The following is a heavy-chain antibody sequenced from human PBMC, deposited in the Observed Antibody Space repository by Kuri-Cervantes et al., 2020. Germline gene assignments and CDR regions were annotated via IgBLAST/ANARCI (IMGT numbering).Heavy chain of an antibody. CDR3: ARDSRGRYCSSTSCYRWYFDL. CDR1: GFTFSSYA. J-gene: IGHJ2*01. CDR2: ISYDGSNK. D-gene: IGHD2-2*01. V-gene: IGHV3-30*01. Sequence: GESLKISCAASGFTFSSYAMHWVRQAPGKGLEWVAVISYDGSNKYYADSVKGRFTISRDNSKNTLYLQMNSLRAEDTAVYYCARDSRGRYCSSTSCYRWYFDLWGRGTLVTVSS.